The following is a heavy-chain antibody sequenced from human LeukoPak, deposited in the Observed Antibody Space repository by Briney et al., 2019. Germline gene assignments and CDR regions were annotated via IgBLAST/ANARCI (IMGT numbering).Heavy chain of an antibody. J-gene: IGHJ4*02. V-gene: IGHV1-18*01. CDR2: ISAYNGNT. CDR1: GYTFTSYG. CDR3: ARDEASSAGDY. D-gene: IGHD6-25*01. Sequence: ASVTVTFTASGYTFTSYGISWVRLAPGQGLEWMGWISAYNGNTNYAQKLQGRVTMTTDTSTSTAYMELRSLRSDDTAVYYCARDEASSAGDYWGQGGLVSVSS.